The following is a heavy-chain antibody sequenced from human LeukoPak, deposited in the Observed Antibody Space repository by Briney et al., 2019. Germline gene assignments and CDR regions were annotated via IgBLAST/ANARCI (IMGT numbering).Heavy chain of an antibody. CDR3: ARVPGPGYSGYDSEGYFDY. V-gene: IGHV3-30*02. CDR2: IRYDGSNK. Sequence: GGSLRLSCAASGFTFSSYGMHWVRQAPGRGLEWVAFIRYDGSNKYYADSVKGRFTISRDNSKNTLYLQMNSLRAEDTAVYYCARVPGPGYSGYDSEGYFDYWGQGTLVTVSS. J-gene: IGHJ4*02. D-gene: IGHD5-12*01. CDR1: GFTFSSYG.